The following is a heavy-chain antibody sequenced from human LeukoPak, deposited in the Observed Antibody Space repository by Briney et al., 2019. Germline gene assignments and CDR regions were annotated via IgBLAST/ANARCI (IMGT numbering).Heavy chain of an antibody. J-gene: IGHJ3*02. CDR1: GFTFSSYG. CDR3: ARGKASGGYSGYGLDAFDI. Sequence: GGSLRLSCAASGFTFSSYGMHWVRQAPGKGLEWVAVIWDDGITKHYADSVKGRFTISRDNSKNTLYLQMNSLRAEDTAVYYCARGKASGGYSGYGLDAFDIWGQGTMVTVSS. CDR2: IWDDGITK. V-gene: IGHV3-33*01. D-gene: IGHD5-12*01.